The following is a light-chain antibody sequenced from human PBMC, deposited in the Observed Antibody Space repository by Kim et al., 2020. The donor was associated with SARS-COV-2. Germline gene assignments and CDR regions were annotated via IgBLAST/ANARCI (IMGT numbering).Light chain of an antibody. CDR2: DVS. J-gene: IGLJ3*02. Sequence: GQSVTFAGTGTSSDVGAYNFVSWYQQHPGKAPKLILHDVSERPSGVPDRYSGSKSGNTASLTVSGLLPEDEAAYFCISYAGNDNMVIGGGTQLTVL. CDR3: ISYAGNDNMV. CDR1: SSDVGAYNF. V-gene: IGLV2-8*01.